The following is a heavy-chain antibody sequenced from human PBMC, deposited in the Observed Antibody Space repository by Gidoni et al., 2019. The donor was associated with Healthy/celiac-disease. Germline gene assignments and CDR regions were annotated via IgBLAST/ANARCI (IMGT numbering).Heavy chain of an antibody. CDR1: GFTFSSHA. V-gene: IGHV3-30*03. CDR3: ARGWESGYSYYFDY. D-gene: IGHD3-22*01. J-gene: IGHJ4*02. CDR2: ISYDGSNR. Sequence: QVQLVESGGGVVQPGRSLRLSCAASGFTFSSHAMHWVRQAPGKGLEWVAFISYDGSNRNYADSVKGRFTISRDNSKNTLFLQINSLRAEDTAVYFCARGWESGYSYYFDYWGQGTLVTVSS.